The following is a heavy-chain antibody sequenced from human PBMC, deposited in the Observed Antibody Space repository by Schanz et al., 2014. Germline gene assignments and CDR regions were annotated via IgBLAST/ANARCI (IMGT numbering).Heavy chain of an antibody. J-gene: IGHJ5*01. Sequence: EVQLLESGGGLVQPGGSLRLSCAASGFTFSTSAMSWVRQVPGKGLEWVSRIKSDGSSTSYADSVKGRFTISRDNAKNTLYLQMNSLRAEDTAMYYCARPALSCGNNCFDSWGQGTLVTVSS. CDR1: GFTFSTSA. CDR3: ARPALSCGNNCFDS. V-gene: IGHV3-74*02. CDR2: IKSDGSST.